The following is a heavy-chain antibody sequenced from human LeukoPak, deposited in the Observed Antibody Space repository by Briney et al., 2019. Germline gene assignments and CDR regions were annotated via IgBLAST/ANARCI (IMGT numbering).Heavy chain of an antibody. CDR3: ASAAAYSGWYVFDS. V-gene: IGHV3-74*01. J-gene: IGHJ4*02. CDR2: VNSDGSST. CDR1: GFPFSSYW. Sequence: GGSLRLSCAASGFPFSSYWMHWVRQAPGKGLVWVSRVNSDGSSTSYADSAKGRFTISRDNAKNTLYLQMNSLRAEDTAVYYCASAAAYSGWYVFDSWGQGTLVTVSS. D-gene: IGHD6-19*01.